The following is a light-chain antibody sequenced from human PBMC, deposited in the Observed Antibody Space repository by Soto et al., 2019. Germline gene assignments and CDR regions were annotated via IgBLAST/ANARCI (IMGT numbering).Light chain of an antibody. Sequence: QSALTQPASVSGSPGQSITISCTGTSSDIGAYNYVSWFQQHPGRAPKLMIHDVSNRPSGVSNRFSGSKSGDTASLTISGLQAEDEADYHCSSYTTVSTVVFGGGTKLTFL. V-gene: IGLV2-14*03. CDR1: SSDIGAYNY. CDR3: SSYTTVSTVV. CDR2: DVS. J-gene: IGLJ2*01.